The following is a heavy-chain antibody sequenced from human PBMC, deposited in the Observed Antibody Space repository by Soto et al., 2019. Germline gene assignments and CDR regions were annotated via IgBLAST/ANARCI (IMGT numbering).Heavy chain of an antibody. J-gene: IGHJ6*02. CDR1: GYILSTHA. CDR2: INGDNGDT. CDR3: ARDQRGVARKGYFYYGMDV. V-gene: IGHV1-3*01. D-gene: IGHD6-19*01. Sequence: QVQVVQSGAEVKKPGASVRLSCKASGYILSTHAMHWARQAPGQGLEWRGWINGDNGDTKYSQKFQGRVIITRDTSANTAYMELNSLTSEDTAVYYCARDQRGVARKGYFYYGMDVWGQGTAVTVSS.